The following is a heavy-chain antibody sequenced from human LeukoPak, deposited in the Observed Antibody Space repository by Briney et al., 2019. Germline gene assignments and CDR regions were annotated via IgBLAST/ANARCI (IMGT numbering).Heavy chain of an antibody. V-gene: IGHV4-31*03. CDR1: GGSISSGGYY. D-gene: IGHD5-24*01. CDR2: IYNSGST. Sequence: PSETLSLTYTVSGGSISSGGYYWSWIRQHPGKGLEWIGYIYNSGSTYYNPSLKSRVTISVDTSKNQFSLKLSSVTAADTAVYYCARVNYGYGMDVWGQGTTVTVSS. CDR3: ARVNYGYGMDV. J-gene: IGHJ6*02.